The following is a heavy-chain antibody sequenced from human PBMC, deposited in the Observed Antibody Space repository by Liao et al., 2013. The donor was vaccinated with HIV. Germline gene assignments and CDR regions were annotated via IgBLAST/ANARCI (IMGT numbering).Heavy chain of an antibody. Sequence: QVQLQQWGAGLLKPSETLSLTCAVYGGSFSGYYWSWIRQPPGKGLEWIGEINHSGSTNYNPSLKSRVTISVDTSKNQFSLKLSSVTAADTAVYYCARETILRRYFQHWGQGTLVTVSS. D-gene: IGHD3-3*01. CDR1: GGSFSGYY. CDR2: INHSGST. CDR3: ARETILRRYFQH. J-gene: IGHJ1*01. V-gene: IGHV4-34*01.